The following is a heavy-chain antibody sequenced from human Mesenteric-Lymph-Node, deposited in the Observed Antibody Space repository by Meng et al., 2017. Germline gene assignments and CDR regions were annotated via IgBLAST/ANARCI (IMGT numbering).Heavy chain of an antibody. J-gene: IGHJ5*02. CDR2: TYTRGDS. CDR1: GFTVSDNY. V-gene: IGHV3-66*02. Sequence: QLVESGGGLVQPGGSLTRSWAVPGFTVSDNYVAWVRQAPGKGLEWVSITYTRGDSYYTDSVKGRFTVSRDHSTNTLFLHMNSLRLEDTAIYYCARGGDAYSWNWFGPWGQGTLVTVSS. CDR3: ARGGDAYSWNWFGP. D-gene: IGHD2-21*02.